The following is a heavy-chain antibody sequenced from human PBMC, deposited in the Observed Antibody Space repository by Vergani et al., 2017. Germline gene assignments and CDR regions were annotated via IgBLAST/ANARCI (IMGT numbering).Heavy chain of an antibody. CDR2: IDWNDQT. J-gene: IGHJ4*02. CDR1: GFSLNTYGMH. V-gene: IGHV2-70*04. Sequence: QVTLKESGPALVKPTQTLTLTCTFAGFSLNTYGMHVTWIRQPPGKALEWLARIDWNDQTYYTTSLRTRITISKDTSKNQVALTMTNMDPVDTATYYCTRTLSDSRGYFIDYWGQGTLVTVSS. D-gene: IGHD3-22*01. CDR3: TRTLSDSRGYFIDY.